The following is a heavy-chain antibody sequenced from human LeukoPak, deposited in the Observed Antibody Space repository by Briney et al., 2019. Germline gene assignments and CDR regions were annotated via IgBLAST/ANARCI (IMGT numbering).Heavy chain of an antibody. V-gene: IGHV4-4*07. CDR2: IYTSGST. D-gene: IGHD3-10*01. Sequence: SETLSLTCTVSGGSISSYYWSWIRQPAGKGLEWIGRIYTSGSTNYNPSLKSRVTMSVDTSKNQFSLKLSSVTAADTAVYYCARGVLLWFGELSNYYYYYYMDVWGKGTTVTISS. CDR3: ARGVLLWFGELSNYYYYYYMDV. J-gene: IGHJ6*03. CDR1: GGSISSYY.